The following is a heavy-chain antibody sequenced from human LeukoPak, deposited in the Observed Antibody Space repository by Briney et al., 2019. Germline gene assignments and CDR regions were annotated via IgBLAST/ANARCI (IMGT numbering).Heavy chain of an antibody. J-gene: IGHJ5*02. CDR1: GFTFSSYG. CDR2: ISYDGSNK. V-gene: IGHV3-30*18. CDR3: AKDVPLMLSIHYYDPPDWFDP. D-gene: IGHD3-22*01. Sequence: GGSLRLSCAASGFTFSSYGMHWVRQAPGKGLEWVAVISYDGSNKYYADSLKGRFTISRDNSKNTLYLQMNSLRAEDTAVYYCAKDVPLMLSIHYYDPPDWFDPWGQGTLVTVSS.